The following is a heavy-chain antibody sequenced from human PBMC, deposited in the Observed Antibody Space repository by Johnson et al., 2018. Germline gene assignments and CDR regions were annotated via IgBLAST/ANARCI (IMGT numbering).Heavy chain of an antibody. Sequence: QVQLVQSGAEVKKPGSSVKVSCKAAGGTFSSYAISWVRQAPGQGLEWMGGIIPIFGTANYAQKVQGRVTITADESTSTAYMELSRLRSGDTAVDYCARGCRSTSGPKDYYDGMDVGGQGTTVTVSS. CDR1: GGTFSSYA. CDR2: IIPIFGTA. V-gene: IGHV1-69*12. CDR3: ARGCRSTSGPKDYYDGMDV. J-gene: IGHJ6*02. D-gene: IGHD2-2*01.